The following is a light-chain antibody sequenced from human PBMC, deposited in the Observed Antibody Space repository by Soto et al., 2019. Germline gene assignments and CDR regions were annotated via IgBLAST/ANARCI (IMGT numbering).Light chain of an antibody. CDR3: SSYTSSSPYGV. J-gene: IGLJ2*01. CDR1: SSDVGGYNY. Sequence: QSALTQPASVSGSPGQSITISCTGGSSDVGGYNYVSWYQQLPGKAPKLMIYDVSNRPSGVSNRFSGSKSGNTASLTISGLQAEDEADYYCSSYTSSSPYGVFGGGTKLTVL. V-gene: IGLV2-14*01. CDR2: DVS.